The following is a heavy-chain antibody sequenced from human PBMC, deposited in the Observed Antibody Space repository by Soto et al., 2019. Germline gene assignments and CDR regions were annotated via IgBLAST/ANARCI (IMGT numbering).Heavy chain of an antibody. CDR1: GFIFSSYA. Sequence: PGGSLRLSCAASGFIFSSYAMSWVRQAPGKGLEWVSGVSDSGVSVFYADSVKGRFTISRDNSKNTLYLHMNSLRAGDTAIYYCAKGWYDYGDSYFDYWGQGTLVTVSS. CDR3: AKGWYDYGDSYFDY. V-gene: IGHV3-23*01. CDR2: VSDSGVSV. J-gene: IGHJ4*02. D-gene: IGHD4-17*01.